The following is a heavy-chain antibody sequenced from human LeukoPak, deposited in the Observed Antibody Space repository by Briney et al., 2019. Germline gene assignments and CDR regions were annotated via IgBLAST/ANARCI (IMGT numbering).Heavy chain of an antibody. Sequence: SETLSLTCTVSGGSISSYYWSWIRQPPGKGLEWIGYIYYSGSTNYNPSLKSRVTISVDTSKNQFSLKLSSVTAADTAVYYCARDGGVLYYYFYYYMDVWGKGTTVTVSS. CDR1: GGSISSYY. J-gene: IGHJ6*03. CDR2: IYYSGST. V-gene: IGHV4-59*12. CDR3: ARDGGVLYYYFYYYMDV. D-gene: IGHD2-8*02.